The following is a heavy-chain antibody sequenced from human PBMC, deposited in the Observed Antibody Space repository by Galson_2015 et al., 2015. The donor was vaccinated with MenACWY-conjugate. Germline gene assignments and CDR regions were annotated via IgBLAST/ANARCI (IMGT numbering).Heavy chain of an antibody. CDR1: GFTFTNFA. CDR2: ISSDGNNI. D-gene: IGHD3-10*01. J-gene: IGHJ4*02. Sequence: SLRLSCAASGFTFTNFAMHWVRQAPCKGLEWVALISSDGNNIYYADSVKGRFTISRDNSKNMLFLQMNSLRAEGTAVYYCTRDSTYYYGSGTLGYWGQGTLVTVSS. V-gene: IGHV3-30*04. CDR3: TRDSTYYYGSGTLGY.